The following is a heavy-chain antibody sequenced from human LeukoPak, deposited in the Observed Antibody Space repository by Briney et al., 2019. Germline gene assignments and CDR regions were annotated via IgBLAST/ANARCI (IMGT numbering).Heavy chain of an antibody. J-gene: IGHJ3*02. CDR3: ARANIADAFDI. CDR2: IYYSGST. D-gene: IGHD2/OR15-2a*01. Sequence: SETLSLTCTVSGGSISSSSYYWGWIRQPPGKGLEWIGSIYYSGSTYYNPSLKCRVTISVDTSKNQFSLKLSSVTAADTAVYYCARANIADAFDIWGQGTMVTVSS. CDR1: GGSISSSSYY. V-gene: IGHV4-39*07.